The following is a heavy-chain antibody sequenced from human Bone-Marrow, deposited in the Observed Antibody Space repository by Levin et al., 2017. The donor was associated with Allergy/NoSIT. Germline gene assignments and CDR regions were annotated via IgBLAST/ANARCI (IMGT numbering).Heavy chain of an antibody. CDR3: ARDEIGYKFPHQYYYGLDV. V-gene: IGHV4-61*01. CDR1: GGSFGSGSYY. J-gene: IGHJ6*02. Sequence: SQTLSLTCTVSGGSFGSGSYYWNWIRQFPGKELQWIGYINYSGSTIYNPSLNSRVNISFDTSKSQFFLRLSSVTAADTAVYYCARDEIGYKFPHQYYYGLDVWGQGTTVTVSS. CDR2: INYSGST. D-gene: IGHD5-24*01.